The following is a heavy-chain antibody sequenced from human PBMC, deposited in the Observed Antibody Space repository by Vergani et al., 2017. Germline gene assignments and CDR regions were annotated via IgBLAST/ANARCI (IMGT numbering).Heavy chain of an antibody. Sequence: HVQLQESAPGLLPPSPPLSLPCPVPGPPLTRSSSPWIRPPPGKGLEWLWYIYYSGRTNYNPSLKSLVTIAVDTSKNQFSLKLSSVTAADTAVYYCARDPLGLLGGMDVWGQGTTVTVSS. V-gene: IGHV4-59*13. CDR1: GPPLTRSS. CDR2: IYYSGRT. CDR3: ARDPLGLLGGMDV. D-gene: IGHD3-16*01. J-gene: IGHJ6*02.